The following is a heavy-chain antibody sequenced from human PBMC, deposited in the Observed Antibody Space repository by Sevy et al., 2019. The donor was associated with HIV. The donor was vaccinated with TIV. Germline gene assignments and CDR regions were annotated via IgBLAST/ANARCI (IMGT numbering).Heavy chain of an antibody. CDR3: ATGVGTTFGAFDI. CDR1: GFTVSSNY. J-gene: IGHJ3*02. Sequence: GGSLRLSCAASGFTVSSNYMSWVRQAPGKGLEWVSVIYSGGGTYYADSVKGRFTISRDNSKNTLYLQMNSLGAEDTAVYYCATGVGTTFGAFDIWGQGTMVTVSS. V-gene: IGHV3-53*01. D-gene: IGHD1-26*01. CDR2: IYSGGGT.